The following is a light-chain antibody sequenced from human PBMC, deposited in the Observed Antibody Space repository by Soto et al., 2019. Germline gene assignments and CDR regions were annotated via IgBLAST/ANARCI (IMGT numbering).Light chain of an antibody. CDR1: QNIISH. J-gene: IGKJ2*01. CDR3: QQSHITTLFT. V-gene: IGKV1-39*01. CDR2: AAS. Sequence: DIQMTQSPSSLSASIGDRVTITCRASQNIISHLNWYQQKPGKAPKVVIYAASRLQSGVPSRFSGSGSGTEFTLTISSLEPEDFATYYCQQSHITTLFTFGKGTKLEIK.